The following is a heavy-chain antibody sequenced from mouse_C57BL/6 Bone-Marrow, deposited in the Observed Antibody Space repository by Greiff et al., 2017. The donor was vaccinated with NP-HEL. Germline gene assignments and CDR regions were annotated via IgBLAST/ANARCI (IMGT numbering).Heavy chain of an antibody. V-gene: IGHV1-5*01. J-gene: IGHJ4*01. CDR1: GYTFTSYW. D-gene: IGHD1-1*01. CDR2: IYPGNSDT. Sequence: EVQLQQSGTVLARPGASVKMSCKTSGYTFTSYWMHWVKQRPGQGLEWIGAIYPGNSDTSYNQKFKGKAKLTAVTSASTAYMELSSLTNEDSAVYYCTRYYYYGSSYPYYAMDYWGQGTSVTVSS. CDR3: TRYYYYGSSYPYYAMDY.